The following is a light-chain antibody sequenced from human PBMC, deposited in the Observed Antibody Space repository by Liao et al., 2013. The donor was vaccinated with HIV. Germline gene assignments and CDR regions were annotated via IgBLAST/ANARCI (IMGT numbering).Light chain of an antibody. CDR1: KLGEKY. V-gene: IGLV3-1*01. J-gene: IGLJ1*01. CDR2: QDN. Sequence: SYELTQPPSVSVSPGQTATITCSGHKLGEKYTYWYQQKPGQSPVLVIYQDNQRPSGIPERFSGSNSGNTATLTISGTQAMDEADYYCQAWDSTIAYVFGTGTKVTVL. CDR3: QAWDSTIAYV.